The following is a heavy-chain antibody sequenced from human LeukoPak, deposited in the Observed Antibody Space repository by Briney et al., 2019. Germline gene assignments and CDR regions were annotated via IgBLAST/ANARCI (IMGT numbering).Heavy chain of an antibody. CDR3: ARDRLDYGDSYTLDS. D-gene: IGHD4-17*01. J-gene: IGHJ4*02. CDR2: IIPVLDMA. V-gene: IGHV1-69*04. CDR1: GGTFNSYA. Sequence: ASVKVSCKASGGTFNSYAISWVRQAPGQGLEWMGRIIPVLDMANHAEEFQARVTISADKSPSTAYMELSSLRSEDTAVYYCARDRLDYGDSYTLDSWGQGTLVTVSS.